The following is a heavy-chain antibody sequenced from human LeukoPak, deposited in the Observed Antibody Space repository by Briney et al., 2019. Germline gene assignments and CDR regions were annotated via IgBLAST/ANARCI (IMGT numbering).Heavy chain of an antibody. CDR3: ARHLYGDYFFDY. CDR2: ISDYNGNT. V-gene: IGHV1-18*01. J-gene: IGHJ4*02. D-gene: IGHD4-17*01. Sequence: ASVKVSCKASGYTFNRYAISWVRQAPGQGLEWMGWISDYNGNTNYAQKLQGRVTMTTDTSTTTAYMELRSLRSDDTAVYYGARHLYGDYFFDYWGQGTLVTVSS. CDR1: GYTFNRYA.